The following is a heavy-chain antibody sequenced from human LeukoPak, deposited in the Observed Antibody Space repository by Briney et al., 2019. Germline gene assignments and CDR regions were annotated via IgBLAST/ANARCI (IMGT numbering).Heavy chain of an antibody. J-gene: IGHJ5*02. V-gene: IGHV3-30*19. Sequence: GGSLRLSCAASGFTFSSYGMHWVRQAPGKGLEWVAVIWYDGSNKYYADSVKGRFTISRDNSKNTLYLQMNSLRAEDTAVYYCARNQLLYLGWFDPWGQGTLVTVSS. CDR1: GFTFSSYG. CDR3: ARNQLLYLGWFDP. CDR2: IWYDGSNK. D-gene: IGHD2-2*02.